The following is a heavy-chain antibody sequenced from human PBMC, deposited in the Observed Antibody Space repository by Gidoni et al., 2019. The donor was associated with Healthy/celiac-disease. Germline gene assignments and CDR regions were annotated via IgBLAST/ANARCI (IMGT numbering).Heavy chain of an antibody. CDR2: ISYDGSNK. CDR3: ARSYGDYYFDY. V-gene: IGHV3-30-3*01. Sequence: QVQLVASGGGVVQPGRSLRLSCAASGFTFSSYAMHWVRQAPGKGLEWVAVISYDGSNKYYADSVKGRFTISRDNSKNTLYLQMNSLRAEDTAVYYCARSYGDYYFDYWGQGTLVTVSS. D-gene: IGHD4-17*01. J-gene: IGHJ4*02. CDR1: GFTFSSYA.